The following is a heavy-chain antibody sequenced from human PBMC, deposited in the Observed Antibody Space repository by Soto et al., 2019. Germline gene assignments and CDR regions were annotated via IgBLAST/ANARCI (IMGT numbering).Heavy chain of an antibody. CDR2: VSTYNGNT. D-gene: IGHD3-10*02. Sequence: ASGKVSCKASGYTFTSYGINWVRQAPGQGLEWLGRVSTYNGNTKYAQKFQGRVTMTTDTSTTTVYMHLRSLRSDDTAVYYCARERGLTASTLFGYWGQGTVVTVSS. CDR1: GYTFTSYG. CDR3: ARERGLTASTLFGY. V-gene: IGHV1-18*01. J-gene: IGHJ4*02.